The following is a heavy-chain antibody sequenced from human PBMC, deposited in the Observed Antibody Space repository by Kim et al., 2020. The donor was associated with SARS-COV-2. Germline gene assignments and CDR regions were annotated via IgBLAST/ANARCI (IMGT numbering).Heavy chain of an antibody. J-gene: IGHJ6*02. V-gene: IGHV1-46*01. CDR3: ARDFYYGSGQVDYGMDV. Sequence: VQGRVTMARDTSTSTVYMELRSLRSEDTAVYYCARDFYYGSGQVDYGMDVWGQGTTVTVSS. D-gene: IGHD3-10*01.